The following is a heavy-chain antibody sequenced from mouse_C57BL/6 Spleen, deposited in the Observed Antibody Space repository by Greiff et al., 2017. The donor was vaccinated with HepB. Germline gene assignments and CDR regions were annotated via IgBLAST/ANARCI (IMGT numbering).Heavy chain of an antibody. CDR1: GYTFTDYE. CDR3: TRSVITTVVSYWYFDV. J-gene: IGHJ1*03. V-gene: IGHV1-15*01. Sequence: VQLQQSGAELVRPGASVTLSCKASGYTFTDYEMHWVKQTPVHGLEWIGAIDPETGGTAYNQKFKGKAILTADKSSSTAYMELRSLTSEDSAVDYCTRSVITTVVSYWYFDVWGTGTTVTVSS. D-gene: IGHD1-1*01. CDR2: IDPETGGT.